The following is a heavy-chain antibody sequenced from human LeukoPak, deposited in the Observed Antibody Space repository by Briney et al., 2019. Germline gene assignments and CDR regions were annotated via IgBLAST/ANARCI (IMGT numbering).Heavy chain of an antibody. J-gene: IGHJ4*02. CDR2: IYYSGST. CDR1: GGSISSSSYY. Sequence: PSETLSLTCTVSGGSISSSSYYWGWLRPPPGKGLEWIGSIYYSGSTNYNPSLKSRVTISVDTSKNQFSLKVNSVTAADTAIYYCARRGGSGRSFDYWGQGTLVTVSS. D-gene: IGHD3-10*01. V-gene: IGHV4-39*07. CDR3: ARRGGSGRSFDY.